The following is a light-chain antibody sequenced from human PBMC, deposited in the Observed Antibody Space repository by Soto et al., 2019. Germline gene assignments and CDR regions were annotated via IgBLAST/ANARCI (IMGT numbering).Light chain of an antibody. CDR2: EVN. CDR3: ASYSGRVTFV. CDR1: SSDIGAYDY. V-gene: IGLV2-14*01. Sequence: QSALTQPASLSGSPGQSITISCTGTSSDIGAYDYVSWFQQHPGKAPKLMISEVNNRPSGVSNRFSGSKSGSTASLTISGLQPDDEADYYCASYSGRVTFVFGTGTKLTVL. J-gene: IGLJ1*01.